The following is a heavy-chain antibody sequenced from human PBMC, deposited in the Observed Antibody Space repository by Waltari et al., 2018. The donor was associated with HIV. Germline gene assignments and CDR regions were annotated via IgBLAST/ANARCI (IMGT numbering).Heavy chain of an antibody. CDR2: INHSGST. V-gene: IGHV4-34*01. CDR1: GGSFSGYY. Sequence: QVQLQQWGAGLLKPSETLSLTCAVYGGSFSGYYWSWIRQPPGKGLEWIGEINHSGSTNYNPSLKSRVTMSVDMSKNQFSLKLSSVTAADTAVYYCARRPFGDRRNFDYWGQGTLVTVSS. J-gene: IGHJ4*02. D-gene: IGHD4-17*01. CDR3: ARRPFGDRRNFDY.